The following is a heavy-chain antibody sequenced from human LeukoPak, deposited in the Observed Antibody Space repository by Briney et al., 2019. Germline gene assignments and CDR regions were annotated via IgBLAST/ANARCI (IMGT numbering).Heavy chain of an antibody. D-gene: IGHD3-3*01. J-gene: IGHJ3*02. CDR2: IYYSGSN. CDR3: ARHPRERSGWGHALDI. V-gene: IGHV4-59*08. Sequence: SETLSLTCTVSDDSISSYYWSWIRQPPGKGLEWVGHIYYSGSNKYNPSLKSRATILLDTSKNHVSPKLRSVTAADTAVYYCARHPRERSGWGHALDIWGQGTMV. CDR1: DDSISSYY.